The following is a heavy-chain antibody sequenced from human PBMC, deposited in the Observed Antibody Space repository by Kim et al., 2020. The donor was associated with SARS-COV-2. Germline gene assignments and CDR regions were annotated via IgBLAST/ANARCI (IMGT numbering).Heavy chain of an antibody. V-gene: IGHV4-39*01. CDR1: GGSISSSSYY. Sequence: SETLSLTCTVSGGSISSSSYYWGGIRQPPGKGLEWIGRIYYSGSTYYNPSLKSQVTISVDTSKNQFSLKLSSVTAADTAVYYCARRVGTYDFWSGYYGQQYYFDYWGQGTLVTVSS. CDR2: IYYSGST. J-gene: IGHJ4*02. D-gene: IGHD3-3*01. CDR3: ARRVGTYDFWSGYYGQQYYFDY.